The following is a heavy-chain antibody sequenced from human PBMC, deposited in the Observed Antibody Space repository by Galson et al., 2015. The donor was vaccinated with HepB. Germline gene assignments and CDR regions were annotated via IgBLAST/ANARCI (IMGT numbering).Heavy chain of an antibody. CDR3: ARHRAYSGTYYNYYMDV. D-gene: IGHD1-26*01. J-gene: IGHJ6*03. V-gene: IGHV5-51*01. CDR2: IYPGDSDT. CDR1: GYSFTTYW. Sequence: QSGAEVKKPGESLTISCKGSGYSFTTYWIGWVRQMPGKGLEWMGIIYPGDSDTRYSSHFQGQVTLSADKSISTAYLQWSSLKASDTAMYYCARHRAYSGTYYNYYMDVWGKGTTVTVSS.